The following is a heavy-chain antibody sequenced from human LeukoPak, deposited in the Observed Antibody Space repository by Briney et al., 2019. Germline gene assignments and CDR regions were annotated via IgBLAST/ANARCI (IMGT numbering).Heavy chain of an antibody. CDR3: ARDGYNQAPMDY. D-gene: IGHD5-24*01. Sequence: SVKVSCKASGGTFSSYAISWVRQAPGQGLEWMGGIIPIFGTANYAQKFQGRVTITADESTSTAYMELSSLRSEDTAVYYCARDGYNQAPMDYWGQGTLVTVSS. V-gene: IGHV1-69*13. J-gene: IGHJ4*02. CDR2: IIPIFGTA. CDR1: GGTFSSYA.